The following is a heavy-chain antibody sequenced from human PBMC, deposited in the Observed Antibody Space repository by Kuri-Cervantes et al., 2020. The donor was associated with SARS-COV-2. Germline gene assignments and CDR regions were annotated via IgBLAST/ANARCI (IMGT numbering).Heavy chain of an antibody. V-gene: IGHV4-39*01. CDR3: ARGIAAAGTPSVKGGYFDY. CDR1: GGSISSSSYY. D-gene: IGHD6-13*01. CDR2: IYYSGST. J-gene: IGHJ4*02. Sequence: GSLRLSCTVSGGSISSSSYYWGWIRQPPGKGLEWIGSIYYSGSTYYNPSLKSRVTMSVDTSKNQFSLRLSSVTAADTAVYYCARGIAAAGTPSVKGGYFDYWGQGTLVTVSS.